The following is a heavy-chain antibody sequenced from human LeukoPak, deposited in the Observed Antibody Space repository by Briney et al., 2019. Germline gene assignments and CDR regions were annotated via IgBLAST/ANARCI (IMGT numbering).Heavy chain of an antibody. CDR3: ARDSANDSSGYSLDY. J-gene: IGHJ4*02. CDR1: GGSISSSSYS. Sequence: SETLSLTCTVSGGSISSSSYSWGWIRQPPGKGLEWIGSIYYSGSTYYNPSLKSRVTISVDTSKNQFSLKLSSVTAADTAVYYCARDSANDSSGYSLDYWGQGTLVTVSS. D-gene: IGHD3-22*01. CDR2: IYYSGST. V-gene: IGHV4-39*07.